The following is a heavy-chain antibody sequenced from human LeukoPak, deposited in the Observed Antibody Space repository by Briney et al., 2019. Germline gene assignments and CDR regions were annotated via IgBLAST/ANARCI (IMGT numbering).Heavy chain of an antibody. J-gene: IGHJ4*02. V-gene: IGHV4-34*01. Sequence: KPSETLPLTCAVYGGSFSGYYWSWIRQPPGKGLEWIGEINHSGSTNYNPSLKSRVTISVDTSKNQFSLKLSSVTAADTAVYYCAVDYGGNVRLFDYWGQGTLVTVSS. D-gene: IGHD4-23*01. CDR1: GGSFSGYY. CDR3: AVDYGGNVRLFDY. CDR2: INHSGST.